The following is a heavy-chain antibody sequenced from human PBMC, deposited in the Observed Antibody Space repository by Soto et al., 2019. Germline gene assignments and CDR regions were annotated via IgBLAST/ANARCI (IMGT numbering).Heavy chain of an antibody. CDR3: ARHDRYCTNGVYYKEWFDP. Sequence: GESLKISCKGSGYSFTSYWINWVRQMPVKGLEWMGRIDPTDSYTNYSPSFQGHVTISADKSISTAYLQWSSLKASDTAMYYCARHDRYCTNGVYYKEWFDPCGQRTLVTFCS. CDR2: IDPTDSYT. J-gene: IGHJ5*02. V-gene: IGHV5-10-1*01. CDR1: GYSFTSYW. D-gene: IGHD2-8*01.